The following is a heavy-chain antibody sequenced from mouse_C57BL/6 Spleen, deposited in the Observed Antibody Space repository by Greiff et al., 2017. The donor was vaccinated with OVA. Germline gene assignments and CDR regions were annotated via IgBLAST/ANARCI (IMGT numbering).Heavy chain of an antibody. CDR3: ARAEDYDEAFAY. CDR1: GFSLTSYG. V-gene: IGHV2-2*01. CDR2: IWSGAST. J-gene: IGHJ3*01. D-gene: IGHD2-4*01. Sequence: QVQLQQSGPGLVQPSQSLSITCTVSGFSLTSYGVHWVRQSPGKGLEWLGVIWSGASTDYNAAFISRLSISKDNSKSQVFFKMNSLQAYDTAIYYCARAEDYDEAFAYWGQGTLVTVSA.